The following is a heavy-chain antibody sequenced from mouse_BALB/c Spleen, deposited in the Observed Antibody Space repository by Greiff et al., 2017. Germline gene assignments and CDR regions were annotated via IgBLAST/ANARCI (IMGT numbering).Heavy chain of an antibody. CDR3: ARGGYGSSYGNWYFDV. V-gene: IGHV7-3*02. CDR2: IRNKANGYTT. J-gene: IGHJ1*01. CDR1: GFTFTAYY. D-gene: IGHD1-1*01. Sequence: EVKLQESGGGLVQPGGSLRLSCATSGFTFTAYYMSWVRQPPGKALEWLGFIRNKANGYTTEYSASVKGRFTISRDNSQSILYLQMNTLRAEDSATYYCARGGYGSSYGNWYFDVWGAGTTVTVSS.